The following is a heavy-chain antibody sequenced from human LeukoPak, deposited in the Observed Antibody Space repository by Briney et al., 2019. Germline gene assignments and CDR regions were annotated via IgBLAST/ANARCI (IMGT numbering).Heavy chain of an antibody. Sequence: PGGSLRLSCAASGFTFTIYSMSWVRQAPGKGREWVANIKQDGSEKYYVDSVKGRFTISRDNTKNSLYLQMNSLRAEDTAVYYCARHGSGWYQKDYWGQGTLVTVSS. J-gene: IGHJ4*02. D-gene: IGHD6-19*01. CDR1: GFTFTIYS. CDR3: ARHGSGWYQKDY. V-gene: IGHV3-7*01. CDR2: IKQDGSEK.